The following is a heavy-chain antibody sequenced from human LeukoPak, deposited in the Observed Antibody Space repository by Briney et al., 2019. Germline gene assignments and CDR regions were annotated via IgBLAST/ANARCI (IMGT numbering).Heavy chain of an antibody. Sequence: GGSLRLSCAASGFTFSSYWMSWVRQAPGKGLEWVANIKQDGSEKYYVDSVKGRFTISRDNSKNTLYLQMNSLRAEDTAVYYCARRDIVVVPAAIIGAFDIWGQGTMVTVSS. CDR3: ARRDIVVVPAAIIGAFDI. D-gene: IGHD2-2*02. V-gene: IGHV3-7*01. CDR1: GFTFSSYW. J-gene: IGHJ3*02. CDR2: IKQDGSEK.